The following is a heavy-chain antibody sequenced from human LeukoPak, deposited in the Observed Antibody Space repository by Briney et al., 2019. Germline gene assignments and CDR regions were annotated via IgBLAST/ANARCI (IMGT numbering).Heavy chain of an antibody. CDR2: IYYSGST. V-gene: IGHV4-39*07. CDR1: GGSISSSSYY. Sequence: SETLSLTCTVSGGSISSSSYYWGWIRQPPGKGLEWIGSIYYSGSTYYNPSLKSRVTMSVDTSKNQFSLKLSSVTAADTAVYYCARDPGYSGYDFKGYYYGMDVWGQGTTVTVSS. D-gene: IGHD5-12*01. J-gene: IGHJ6*02. CDR3: ARDPGYSGYDFKGYYYGMDV.